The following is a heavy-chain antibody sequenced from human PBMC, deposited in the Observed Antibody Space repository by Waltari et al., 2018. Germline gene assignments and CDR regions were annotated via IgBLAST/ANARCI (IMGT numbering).Heavy chain of an antibody. CDR1: GYTFPRYD. CDR2: MNPNSGNK. CDR3: ARSFSLLRFLEWFDP. Sequence: QVPLVQSGAEVKKPGASVKVSCKASGYTFPRYDINWVRQATGQGLEWMGWMNPNSGNKGYAQKFQGRVTMTMNTSRSTAYMELSSLRSEDTAVYYCARSFSLLRFLEWFDPWGQGTLVTVSS. J-gene: IGHJ5*02. D-gene: IGHD3-3*01. V-gene: IGHV1-8*01.